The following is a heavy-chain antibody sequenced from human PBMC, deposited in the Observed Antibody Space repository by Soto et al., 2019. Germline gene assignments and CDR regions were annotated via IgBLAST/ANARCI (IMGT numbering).Heavy chain of an antibody. D-gene: IGHD6-6*01. CDR2: IGRSGETI. CDR1: GFTFSSFE. V-gene: IGHV3-48*03. J-gene: IGHJ4*02. Sequence: GGSLRLSCGGSGFTFSSFEMNWVRQTPGKGLEWLSYIGRSGETIYYADPVKGRFTISRDNAKSSLFLQMNGLRDEDTGIYYCARDSRGGAARRPTFYYWGRGTLVTVSS. CDR3: ARDSRGGAARRPTFYY.